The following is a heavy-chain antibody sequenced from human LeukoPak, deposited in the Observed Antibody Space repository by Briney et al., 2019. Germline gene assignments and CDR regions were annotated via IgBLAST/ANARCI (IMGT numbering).Heavy chain of an antibody. V-gene: IGHV3-15*01. CDR3: TRGHYGR. CDR2: IKPKTEGGTT. CDR1: GFTFTSAW. J-gene: IGHJ4*02. D-gene: IGHD3-10*01. Sequence: PGGSLRLSCAASGFTFTSAWMNWVHQAPGKGLEWVGHIKPKTEGGTTDYAAPVKGRFAISRDDSKSTLHLQMDSLKTEDTAVYFCTRGHYGRWGQGTLVTVSS.